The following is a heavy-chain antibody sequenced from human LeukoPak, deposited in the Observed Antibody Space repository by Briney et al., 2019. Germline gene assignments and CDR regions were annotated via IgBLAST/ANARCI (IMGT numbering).Heavy chain of an antibody. V-gene: IGHV1-18*01. CDR2: ISPYNGNT. CDR3: ARGYSSGWYGYYYYYYGMDV. CDR1: GCTFGSYG. D-gene: IGHD6-19*01. J-gene: IGHJ6*02. Sequence: ASVKVSRKASGCTFGSYGVSWVRQAPGQGLEWMAWISPYNGNTNYAQKFQGRVTMTTDTSTSTAYMELRSLRADDTAVYYCARGYSSGWYGYYYYYYGMDVWGQGTTVTVSS.